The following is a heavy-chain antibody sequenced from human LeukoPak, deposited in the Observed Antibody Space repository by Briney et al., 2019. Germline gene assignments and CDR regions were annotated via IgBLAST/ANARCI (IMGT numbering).Heavy chain of an antibody. D-gene: IGHD3-10*01. Sequence: PGGSLRLSCAASGFTFSSYSMNWVRQAPGKGLEWVSSISSSSSYIYYADSVKGRFTMSRDNAKNTLYLQMNSLRAEDTAVYYCARGGVSAGFDYWGQGTLVTVSS. J-gene: IGHJ4*02. CDR1: GFTFSSYS. V-gene: IGHV3-21*01. CDR3: ARGGVSAGFDY. CDR2: ISSSSSYI.